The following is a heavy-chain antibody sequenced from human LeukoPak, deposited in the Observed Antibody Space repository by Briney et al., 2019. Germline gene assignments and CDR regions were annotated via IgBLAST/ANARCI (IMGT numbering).Heavy chain of an antibody. V-gene: IGHV3-48*03. D-gene: IGHD1-26*01. CDR1: EFTFSSYE. CDR2: ISSSGSY. Sequence: GGSLRLSCAASEFTFSSYEMNWVRQAPGKGLEWVSFISSSGSYNYSDSLKGRFTISRDNARNSLFLQMNSLRAEDTAVYYCATGGVGATSPLFIDYWGQGTLVTVSS. CDR3: ATGGVGATSPLFIDY. J-gene: IGHJ4*02.